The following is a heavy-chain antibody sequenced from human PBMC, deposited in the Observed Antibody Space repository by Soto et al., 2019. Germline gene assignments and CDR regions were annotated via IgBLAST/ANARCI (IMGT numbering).Heavy chain of an antibody. J-gene: IGHJ6*03. CDR1: GYTFTGYY. Sequence: GASVKVSCKASGYTFTGYYMHWVRQAPGQGLEWMGWINPNSGGTNYAQKFQGWVTMTRDTSISTAYMELSRLRSDDTAVYYCARDRDMGGYCSGGSCYAPPNYYMDVWGKGTTVTVSS. CDR2: INPNSGGT. CDR3: ARDRDMGGYCSGGSCYAPPNYYMDV. D-gene: IGHD2-15*01. V-gene: IGHV1-2*04.